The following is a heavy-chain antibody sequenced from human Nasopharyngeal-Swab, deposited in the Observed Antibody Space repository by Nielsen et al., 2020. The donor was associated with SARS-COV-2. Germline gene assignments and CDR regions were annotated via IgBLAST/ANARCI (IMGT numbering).Heavy chain of an antibody. CDR3: ARAPHTIFGVVTTFDY. J-gene: IGHJ4*02. V-gene: IGHV4-59*12. Sequence: SETLSLTCTVSGGSISSYYWSWIRQPPGKGLEWIGYIYYSGSTNYNPSLKSRVTISVDPSKNQFSLKLSSVTAADTAVYYCARAPHTIFGVVTTFDYWGQGTLVTVSS. CDR1: GGSISSYY. D-gene: IGHD3-3*01. CDR2: IYYSGST.